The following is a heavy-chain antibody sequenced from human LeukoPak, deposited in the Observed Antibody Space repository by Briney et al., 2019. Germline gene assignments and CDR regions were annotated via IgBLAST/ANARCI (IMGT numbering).Heavy chain of an antibody. CDR1: GFTFSSYG. V-gene: IGHV3-33*01. J-gene: IGHJ4*02. Sequence: GGALRLSCAASGFTFSSYGMPWVRQAPGKGLEWVAVIWYDGSNKYYADSVKGRFTISRDNSKNTLYLQMNSLRAEDTAVYYCARDFGILEWLYFDYWGQGTLVTVSS. CDR2: IWYDGSNK. D-gene: IGHD3-3*01. CDR3: ARDFGILEWLYFDY.